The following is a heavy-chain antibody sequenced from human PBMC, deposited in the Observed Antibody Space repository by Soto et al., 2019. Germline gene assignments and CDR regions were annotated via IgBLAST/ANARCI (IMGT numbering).Heavy chain of an antibody. CDR2: IYYSGST. V-gene: IGHV4-59*01. Sequence: LSETLSLTCTVSDGSISSYYWSWIRQPPGKGLEWIGYIYYSGSTNYNPSLKSRVTISVDTSKNQFSLKLSSVTAADTAVYYCARGSGDVDTAMENYYYYGMDVWGQGTTVTVSS. J-gene: IGHJ6*02. D-gene: IGHD5-18*01. CDR1: DGSISSYY. CDR3: ARGSGDVDTAMENYYYYGMDV.